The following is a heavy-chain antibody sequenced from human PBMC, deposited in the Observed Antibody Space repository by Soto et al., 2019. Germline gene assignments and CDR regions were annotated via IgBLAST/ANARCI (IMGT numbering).Heavy chain of an antibody. CDR1: GFAFRNYW. V-gene: IGHV3-7*01. Sequence: EVQLVESGGGLVQPGGSLRLSCSASGFAFRNYWMGWVRQAPGKGLEWVANIKEDGNEAYYVDSVKGRCTIFRDNAKNARFVQGSLLRAEELLVHYCARKRSGYNSSYITFRGPGTLGTGFS. J-gene: IGHJ4*03. D-gene: IGHD1-7*01. CDR3: ARKRSGYNSSYITF. CDR2: IKEDGNEA.